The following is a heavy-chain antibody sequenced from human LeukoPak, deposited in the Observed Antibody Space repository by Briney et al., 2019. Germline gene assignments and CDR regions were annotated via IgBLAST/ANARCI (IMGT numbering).Heavy chain of an antibody. CDR3: ARSGYVWGSYRPAHFQH. CDR2: IYCSGST. J-gene: IGHJ1*01. CDR1: GGSISSSSYY. Sequence: SETLSLTCTVSGGSISSSSYYWDWIRQPPGKGLEWLGRIYCSGSTYYNPSLKSRVTISVDTSKNQFSLKLSSVTAADTAVYYCARSGYVWGSYRPAHFQHWGQGTLVTVPS. V-gene: IGHV4-39*07. D-gene: IGHD3-16*02.